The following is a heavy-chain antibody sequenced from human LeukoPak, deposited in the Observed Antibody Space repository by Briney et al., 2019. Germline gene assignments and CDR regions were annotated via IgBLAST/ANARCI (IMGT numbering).Heavy chain of an antibody. CDR3: ARERGLLWFGELGGPLAY. D-gene: IGHD3-10*01. CDR2: INPSGGST. J-gene: IGHJ4*02. V-gene: IGHV1-46*01. Sequence: GASVKASCKASGYTFTSYYMHWVRQAPGQGLEWMGIINPSGGSTSYAQKFQGRVTMTRDMSTSTVYMELSSLRSEDTAVYYCARERGLLWFGELGGPLAYWGQGTLVTVSS. CDR1: GYTFTSYY.